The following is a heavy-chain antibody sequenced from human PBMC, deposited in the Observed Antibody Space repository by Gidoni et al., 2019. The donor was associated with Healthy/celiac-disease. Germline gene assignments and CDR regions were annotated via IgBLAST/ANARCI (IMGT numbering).Heavy chain of an antibody. CDR2: IYSGGST. V-gene: IGHV3-53*02. D-gene: IGHD4-17*01. J-gene: IGHJ5*02. CDR3: AREGTNDYGERNWFDP. Sequence: EVQLVETGGGLIQPGGSLRLSCAASGFTVSSNYMRWVRQAPGKGLEWVSVIYSGGSTYYADSGKGRFTISRDNSKNTLYLQMNSLRAEDTAVYYCAREGTNDYGERNWFDPWGQGTLVTVSS. CDR1: GFTVSSNY.